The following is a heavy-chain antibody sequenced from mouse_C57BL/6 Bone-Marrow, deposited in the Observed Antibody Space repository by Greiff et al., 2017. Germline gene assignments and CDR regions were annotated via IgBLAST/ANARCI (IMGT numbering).Heavy chain of an antibody. D-gene: IGHD1-1*01. CDR1: GYTFTSYW. J-gene: IGHJ1*03. V-gene: IGHV1-69*01. CDR2: IDPSDSYT. Sequence: QVQLQQPGAELVMPGASVKLSCKASGYTFTSYWMHWVKQRPGQGLEWIGEIDPSDSYTNYNQKFKGKSTLTVDKYSSTAYMQLSSLTSEDSAVYYCARGDYYGSSYRYFDVWGTGTTVTVSS. CDR3: ARGDYYGSSYRYFDV.